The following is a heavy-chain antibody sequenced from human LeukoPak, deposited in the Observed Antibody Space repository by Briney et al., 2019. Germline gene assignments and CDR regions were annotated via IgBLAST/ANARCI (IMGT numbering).Heavy chain of an antibody. D-gene: IGHD6-13*01. CDR3: AYGTYSTRLSY. J-gene: IGHJ4*02. CDR1: GGSISSSSYY. CDR2: INHSGST. V-gene: IGHV4-39*07. Sequence: SETLSLTCTVSGGSISSSSYYWGWIRQPPGKGLEWIGEINHSGSTNYNPSLKSRVTISVDTSKNQFSLKLSSVTAADTAVYYCAYGTYSTRLSYWGQGTLVTVSS.